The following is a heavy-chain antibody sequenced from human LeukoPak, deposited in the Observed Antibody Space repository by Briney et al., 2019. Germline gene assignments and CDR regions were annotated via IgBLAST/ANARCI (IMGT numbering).Heavy chain of an antibody. CDR1: GYTFTGYY. D-gene: IGHD3-9*01. J-gene: IGHJ3*02. CDR2: ISGYKGNT. CDR3: ARDRGYDILTGYYHDAFDI. Sequence: ASVKVSCKASGYTFTGYYMHWVRQAPGQGLEWMGWISGYKGNTNYAQKLQGRVTMTTDTSTSTAYMELRSLRSDDTAVYYCARDRGYDILTGYYHDAFDIWGQGTMVTVSS. V-gene: IGHV1-18*04.